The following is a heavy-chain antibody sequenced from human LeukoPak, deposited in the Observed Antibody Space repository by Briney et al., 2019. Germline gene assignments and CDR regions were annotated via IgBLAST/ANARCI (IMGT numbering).Heavy chain of an antibody. Sequence: GGSLRLSCAASGFTSSSYWMSWVRQAPGKGLEWVANIKQDGSEKYYVDSVKGRFTISRDNAKNSLYLQMNSLRAEDTAVYYCATSHDYGDYADYWGQGTLVTVSS. D-gene: IGHD4-17*01. J-gene: IGHJ4*02. CDR2: IKQDGSEK. V-gene: IGHV3-7*01. CDR1: GFTSSSYW. CDR3: ATSHDYGDYADY.